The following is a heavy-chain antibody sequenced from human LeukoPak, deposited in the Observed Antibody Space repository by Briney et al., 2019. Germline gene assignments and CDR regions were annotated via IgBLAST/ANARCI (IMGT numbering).Heavy chain of an antibody. D-gene: IGHD2-2*01. V-gene: IGHV3-15*01. CDR2: IKSKTDGGTT. Sequence: GGSLRLSCAASGFTFSNAWMSWVRQAPGKGLEWVGRIKSKTDGGTTDYAAPVKGRFTISRDDSKNTLYLQMNSLKTEDTAVYYCTTDNKGYCSSTSCPAFDYWGQGTLVTVSS. CDR1: GFTFSNAW. CDR3: TTDNKGYCSSTSCPAFDY. J-gene: IGHJ4*02.